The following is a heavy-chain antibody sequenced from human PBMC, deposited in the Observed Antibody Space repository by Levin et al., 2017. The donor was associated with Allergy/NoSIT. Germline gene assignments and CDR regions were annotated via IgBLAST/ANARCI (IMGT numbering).Heavy chain of an antibody. CDR2: ISYDGSKK. Sequence: GGSLRLSCAASGFTFSTYGIHWVRQAPGKGLEWVAVISYDGSKKYYADSVKGRFTVSRDNSKSTLYLQMVSLRPEDTAVYHCAKIWSRGSGGNLNFFDSWGQGTLVTVSS. D-gene: IGHD2-15*01. V-gene: IGHV3-30*18. J-gene: IGHJ4*02. CDR1: GFTFSTYG. CDR3: AKIWSRGSGGNLNFFDS.